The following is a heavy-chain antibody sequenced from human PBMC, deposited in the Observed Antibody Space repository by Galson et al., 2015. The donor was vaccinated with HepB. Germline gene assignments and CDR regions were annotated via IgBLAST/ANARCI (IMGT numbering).Heavy chain of an antibody. CDR2: INPSGGST. CDR1: GYTFTSYY. CDR3: ARGVMVYAMFAWFDP. Sequence: SVKVSCKASGYTFTSYYMHWVRQAPGQGLEWMGIINPSGGSTSYAQKFQGRVTMTRDTSTSTVYMELSSLRSEDTAVYYCARGVMVYAMFAWFDPWGQGTLVTVSS. J-gene: IGHJ5*02. D-gene: IGHD2-8*01. V-gene: IGHV1-46*01.